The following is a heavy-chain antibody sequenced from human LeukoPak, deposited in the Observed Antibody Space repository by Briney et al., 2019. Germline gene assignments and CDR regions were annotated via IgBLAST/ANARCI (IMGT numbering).Heavy chain of an antibody. V-gene: IGHV3-74*03. Sequence: GGSLRLSCTASGFTFSNYWMHWVRQAPGKGLVWVSRINSGGGSTTYADSVKGRFSISRDNAKNTLYLQMNSLRAEDTAVYYCAREEVTIFSAGFDYWGQGTLVTVSS. CDR3: AREEVTIFSAGFDY. J-gene: IGHJ4*02. CDR2: INSGGGST. CDR1: GFTFSNYW. D-gene: IGHD3-3*01.